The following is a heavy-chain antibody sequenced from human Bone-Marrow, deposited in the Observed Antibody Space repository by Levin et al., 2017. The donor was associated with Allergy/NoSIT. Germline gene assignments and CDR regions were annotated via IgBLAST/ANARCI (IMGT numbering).Heavy chain of an antibody. D-gene: IGHD3-16*01. Sequence: PSETLSLTCAVDARSFSVYYWSWIRQSPGKGLEWLGEINHYGATNYNPSLKSRLTISVDTSKNQFSLNLKSVTAADTAVYFCATEGGNWFDPWGPGTLVTVSS. CDR1: ARSFSVYY. CDR3: ATEGGNWFDP. V-gene: IGHV4-34*01. J-gene: IGHJ5*02. CDR2: INHYGAT.